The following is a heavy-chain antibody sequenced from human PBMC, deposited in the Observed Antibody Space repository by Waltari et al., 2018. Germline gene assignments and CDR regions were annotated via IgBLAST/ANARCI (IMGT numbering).Heavy chain of an antibody. CDR2: TTTKPGNP. V-gene: IGHV7-4-1*02. CDR1: GYIFTSYA. CDR3: AREVVPSSTIVVNWFDP. Sequence: QVQLVQSGSELKKPGASVKISCKASGYIFTSYAINWLRQAPGKGPELMGWTTTKPGNPTDAQGFRGRFALSLDTSVNTAYLEINSLKTEDTAIYYCAREVVPSSTIVVNWFDPWGQGTLVTVSS. D-gene: IGHD2-2*01. J-gene: IGHJ5*02.